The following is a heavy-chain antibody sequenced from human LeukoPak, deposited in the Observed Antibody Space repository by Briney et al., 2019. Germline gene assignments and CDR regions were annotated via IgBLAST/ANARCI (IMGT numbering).Heavy chain of an antibody. J-gene: IGHJ6*02. CDR2: INHSGST. CDR1: GGSFSGYY. Sequence: PSETLSLTCAVYGGSFSGYYWSWIHQPPGKGLEWIGEINHSGSTNYNPSLKSRVTISVDTSKNQFSLKLSSVTAADTAVYYCARHYSYGYYYYYGMDAWGQGTTVTVSS. CDR3: ARHYSYGYYYYYGMDA. V-gene: IGHV4-34*01. D-gene: IGHD5-18*01.